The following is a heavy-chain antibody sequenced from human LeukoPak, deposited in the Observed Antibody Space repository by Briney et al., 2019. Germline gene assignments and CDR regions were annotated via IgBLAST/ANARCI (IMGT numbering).Heavy chain of an antibody. J-gene: IGHJ5*02. Sequence: GGSLRLSCAASGFTFSTYAMSWVRQAPGRGLEWVSGIIASGGSTYYADSVKGRFTISRDNSKNTLYLQMNSLRAEDTAVYYFAKYGIRKPAPFDPWGQGTLVTVSS. CDR1: GFTFSTYA. D-gene: IGHD2-21*01. CDR3: AKYGIRKPAPFDP. CDR2: IIASGGST. V-gene: IGHV3-23*01.